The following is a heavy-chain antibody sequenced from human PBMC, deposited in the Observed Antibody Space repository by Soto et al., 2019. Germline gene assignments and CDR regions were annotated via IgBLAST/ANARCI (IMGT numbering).Heavy chain of an antibody. CDR2: ISYDGSDI. J-gene: IGHJ4*02. CDR3: AIVRVADSPLDH. V-gene: IGHV3-30*03. D-gene: IGHD3-10*02. Sequence: QVQLVESGGGVVQPGRSLRLSCAGSAFIFSNYGMHWVRQAPGKGLEWVAFISYDGSDILYADSVKGRFTISRDNSKSTLFLHMNRPRAEDTAVYFCAIVRVADSPLDHWGQGSLVTVSS. CDR1: AFIFSNYG.